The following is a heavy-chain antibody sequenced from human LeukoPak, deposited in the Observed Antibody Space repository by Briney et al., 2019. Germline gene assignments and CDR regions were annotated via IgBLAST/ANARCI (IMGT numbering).Heavy chain of an antibody. D-gene: IGHD1-26*01. CDR2: ISGSGGDT. J-gene: IGHJ4*02. CDR3: AKKGATTGDFDY. CDR1: GFTFSNFL. V-gene: IGHV3-23*01. Sequence: GGSLRLSCAASGFTFSNFLMTWVRQAPGKGPEWVSAISGSGGDTYYADSVKGRFTISRDNSKNTLYLQMDSLRAEDTAVYYCAKKGATTGDFDYWGQGTLVTVSS.